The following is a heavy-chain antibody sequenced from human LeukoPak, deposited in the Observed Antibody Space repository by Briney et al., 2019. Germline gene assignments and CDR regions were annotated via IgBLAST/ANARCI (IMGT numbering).Heavy chain of an antibody. CDR3: ARAPRYSSGWSVGY. CDR1: GYTFTSYD. J-gene: IGHJ4*02. CDR2: MNPNSGNT. D-gene: IGHD6-19*01. V-gene: IGHV1-8*01. Sequence: ASVKVSCKASGYTFTSYDINWVRQAPGQGLEWMGWMNPNSGNTGYAQKFQGRVTMTRNTSISTAYMELSSLRSEDTAVYYCARAPRYSSGWSVGYWGQGTLVTVSS.